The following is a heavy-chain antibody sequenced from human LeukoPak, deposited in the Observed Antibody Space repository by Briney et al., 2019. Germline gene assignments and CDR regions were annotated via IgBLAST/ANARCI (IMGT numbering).Heavy chain of an antibody. CDR3: ARDVSHEWLVREAGFDY. V-gene: IGHV1-18*01. D-gene: IGHD6-19*01. Sequence: GASVTVSCKASGYTFTSYGISWVRQAPGQGLEWMGWISAYNGNTNYAQKLQGRVTMTTDTSTSTAYMELRSLRSDDTAVYYCARDVSHEWLVREAGFDYWGQGTLVTVSS. J-gene: IGHJ4*02. CDR2: ISAYNGNT. CDR1: GYTFTSYG.